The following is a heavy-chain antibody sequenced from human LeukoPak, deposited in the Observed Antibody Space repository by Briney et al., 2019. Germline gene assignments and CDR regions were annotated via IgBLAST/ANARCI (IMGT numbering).Heavy chain of an antibody. J-gene: IGHJ4*02. CDR2: IYHSGST. CDR1: GGSISSSNW. D-gene: IGHD3-10*01. CDR3: ASKNSMRYYYGSGGLDY. Sequence: PSGTLSLTSAVSGGSISSSNWWSWVRQPPGKGLAWIGEIYHSGSTNYNPSLKSRVTISVDKSKNQFSLKLSSVTAADTAVYYCASKNSMRYYYGSGGLDYWGQGTLVTVSS. V-gene: IGHV4-4*02.